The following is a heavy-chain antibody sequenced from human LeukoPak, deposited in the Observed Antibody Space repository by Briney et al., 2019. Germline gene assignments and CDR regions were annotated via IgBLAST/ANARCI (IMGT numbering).Heavy chain of an antibody. D-gene: IGHD3-3*01. J-gene: IGHJ3*02. CDR3: ASGAYDFWSGWGGDAFDI. V-gene: IGHV4-59*01. Sequence: SETLSLTCTVSGGSISSYYWSWIRQPPGKGLEWIGYIYYSGSTNYNSFLKSRVTISVDTSKNQFSLKLSSVTAADTAVYYCASGAYDFWSGWGGDAFDIWGQGTMVTVSS. CDR1: GGSISSYY. CDR2: IYYSGST.